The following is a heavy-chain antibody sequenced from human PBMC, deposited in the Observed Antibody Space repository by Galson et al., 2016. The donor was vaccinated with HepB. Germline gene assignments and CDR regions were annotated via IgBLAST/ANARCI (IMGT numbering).Heavy chain of an antibody. CDR3: AKDRTPGTIATTASRSGVDV. Sequence: SLRLSCAASGFTFSNYGIHWVRQVSGKGPEWVAVMAFDRSDKYYSDSVRGRFTISRDNSNNTLYLQMNSLRAEDTAVYYCAKDRTPGTIATTASRSGVDVWGQGATVSVSS. CDR2: MAFDRSDK. D-gene: IGHD6-13*01. J-gene: IGHJ6*02. V-gene: IGHV3-30*18. CDR1: GFTFSNYG.